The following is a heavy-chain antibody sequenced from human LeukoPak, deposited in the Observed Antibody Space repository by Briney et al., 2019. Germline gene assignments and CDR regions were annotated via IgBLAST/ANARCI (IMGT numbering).Heavy chain of an antibody. CDR2: IGSDDNK. Sequence: GGSLRLSCAASGFTFSDCAMTWVRQAPGKGLEWVSSIGSDDNKHYSESAKGRFAISRDNAKNTLYLQMNSLRAEDTAVYYCARDRGYYGSGSLYDWGQGTLVTVSS. CDR3: ARDRGYYGSGSLYD. V-gene: IGHV3-69-1*01. CDR1: GFTFSDCA. J-gene: IGHJ4*02. D-gene: IGHD3-10*01.